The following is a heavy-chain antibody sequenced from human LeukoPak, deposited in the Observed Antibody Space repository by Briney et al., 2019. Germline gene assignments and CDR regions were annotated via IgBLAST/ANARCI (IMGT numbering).Heavy chain of an antibody. V-gene: IGHV3-23*01. J-gene: IGHJ4*02. CDR3: AKFTDSSGYFEIDY. CDR1: GFTLSSYA. D-gene: IGHD3-22*01. CDR2: ISGSGGST. Sequence: GGSLRLSCAASGFTLSSYAMSWVRQAPGKGLEWVSAISGSGGSTYYADSVKGRFTISRDNSKNTLYLQMNSLRAEDTAVYYCAKFTDSSGYFEIDYWGQGTLVTVSS.